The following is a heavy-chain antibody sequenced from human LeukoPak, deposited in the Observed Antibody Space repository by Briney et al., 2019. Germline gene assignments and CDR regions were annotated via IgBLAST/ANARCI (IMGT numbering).Heavy chain of an antibody. CDR3: ARQSREDSRTRGYYFDF. D-gene: IGHD3/OR15-3a*01. V-gene: IGHV5-51*01. CDR2: IYPSDSDT. J-gene: IGHJ4*01. CDR1: GYIFPSYW. Sequence: GESLKISCKGSGYIFPSYWIGWVRQMPGKGLEWMGIIYPSDSDTTYSPSFQGQVTISADKSISTVYLQWSSLKASDTAMYYCARQSREDSRTRGYYFDFWGQGTLVTVSS.